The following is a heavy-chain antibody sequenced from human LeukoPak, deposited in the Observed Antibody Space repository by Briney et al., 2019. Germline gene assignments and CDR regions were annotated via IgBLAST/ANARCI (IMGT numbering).Heavy chain of an antibody. CDR3: AREGYCSSTSCSLDY. V-gene: IGHV3-48*03. J-gene: IGHJ4*02. D-gene: IGHD2-2*01. CDR2: ISSSGSTI. Sequence: GGSLRLSCAASGFTFSSYEMNWVRQAPGKGLEWVSYISSSGSTIYYADSVKGRFTISRDNAKNSLYLQMNSLRAEDTAVYYCAREGYCSSTSCSLDYWGQGTLVTASS. CDR1: GFTFSSYE.